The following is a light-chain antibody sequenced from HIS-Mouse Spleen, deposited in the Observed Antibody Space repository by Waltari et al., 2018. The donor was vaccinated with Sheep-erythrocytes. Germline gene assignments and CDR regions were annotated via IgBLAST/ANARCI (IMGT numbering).Light chain of an antibody. CDR2: EGS. CDR1: SSDVGSYNL. CDR3: CSYAGSSTPWV. V-gene: IGLV2-23*01. J-gene: IGLJ3*02. Sequence: QSALTQPASVSGSPGQSITISCPGTSSDVGSYNLVSWYQQHPGQAPKLMIYEGSKRPSGVSNRFSGSKSGNTASLTISGLQAEDEADYYCCSYAGSSTPWVFGGGTKLTVL.